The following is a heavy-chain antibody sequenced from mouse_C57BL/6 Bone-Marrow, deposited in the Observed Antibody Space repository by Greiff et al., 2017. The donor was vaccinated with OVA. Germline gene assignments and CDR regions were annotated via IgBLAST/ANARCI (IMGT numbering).Heavy chain of an antibody. CDR2: ISSGGDYI. CDR3: TRRGYEDFDY. CDR1: GFTFSSYA. D-gene: IGHD2-10*02. V-gene: IGHV5S21*01. J-gene: IGHJ2*01. Sequence: EVKVVESGEGLVKPGGSLKLSCAASGFTFSSYAMSWVRQTPEKRLEWVAYISSGGDYIYYADTVKGRFTISRDNARNTLYLQMSSLKSEDTAMYYCTRRGYEDFDYWGQGTTLTVSS.